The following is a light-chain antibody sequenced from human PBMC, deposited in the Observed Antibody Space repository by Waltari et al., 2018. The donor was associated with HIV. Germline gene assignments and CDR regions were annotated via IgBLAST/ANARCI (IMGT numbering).Light chain of an antibody. J-gene: IGLJ2*01. Sequence: SYEMTPQRSVSVSPGPTSLVTCSEHMLSDRSVCWYQHRPGLSPLLVIYEDNKRPSGIPERFSGSTSGDTVTLTISGTQPIDEADYYCQAGYNRTAFGGGTKLTVL. CDR2: EDN. CDR1: MLSDRS. CDR3: QAGYNRTA. V-gene: IGLV3-1*01.